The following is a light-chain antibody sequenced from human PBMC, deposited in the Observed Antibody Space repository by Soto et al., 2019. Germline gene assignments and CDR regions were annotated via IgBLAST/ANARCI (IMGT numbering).Light chain of an antibody. CDR3: QSYDTRLSAQV. CDR2: GDN. Sequence: QSVLTQPPSVSGAPGQRVTVSCSGTSSNIGAGYDVHWYQQFPGTAPKLLIYGDNNRPSGVPDRFSGSKSGTSASLAITGLQAEDEADYYCQSYDTRLSAQVFGTGTKLTVL. V-gene: IGLV1-40*01. J-gene: IGLJ1*01. CDR1: SSNIGAGYD.